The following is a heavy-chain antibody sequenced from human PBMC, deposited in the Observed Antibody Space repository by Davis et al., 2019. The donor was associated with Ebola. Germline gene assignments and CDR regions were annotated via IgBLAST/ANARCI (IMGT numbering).Heavy chain of an antibody. Sequence: ASVKVSCKASGYTFTSYYMHWVRQAPGQGLEWMGIINPSGGSTSYAQKFQGRVTMTTDTSTSTAYMELSSLRSEDTAVYYCAREGAEPYYYYGMDVWGQGTTVTVSS. CDR3: AREGAEPYYYYGMDV. J-gene: IGHJ6*02. CDR1: GYTFTSYY. V-gene: IGHV1-46*01. D-gene: IGHD1-26*01. CDR2: INPSGGST.